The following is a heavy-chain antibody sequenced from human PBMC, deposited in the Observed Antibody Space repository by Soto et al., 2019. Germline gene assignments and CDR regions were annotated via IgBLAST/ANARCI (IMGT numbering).Heavy chain of an antibody. Sequence: GESLNISCKASGYSFNTYWIGLVRQMPGKGLEWMGIIYPSDSDTRYSPSFEGQVTISADKSITTAYLQWSSLKASDTAMYYCARSGGVTYFDYWGQGALVTVSS. CDR2: IYPSDSDT. CDR1: GYSFNTYW. J-gene: IGHJ4*02. CDR3: ARSGGVTYFDY. V-gene: IGHV5-51*01. D-gene: IGHD2-21*02.